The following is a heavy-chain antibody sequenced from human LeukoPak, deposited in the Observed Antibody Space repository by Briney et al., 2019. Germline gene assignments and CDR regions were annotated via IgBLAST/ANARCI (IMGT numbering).Heavy chain of an antibody. D-gene: IGHD1-1*01. CDR3: ARKVARTTCDI. Sequence: ASVSAASKASGYTFTSYYMHWVRQAPGQGLEWMGIINPSGGSTSYAQNTKATDTMTRDTSMRTVYMELSSLRPEDTAVYYCARKVARTTCDICGQGTMVTVSS. CDR2: INPSGGST. J-gene: IGHJ6*02. V-gene: IGHV1-46*04. CDR1: GYTFTSYY.